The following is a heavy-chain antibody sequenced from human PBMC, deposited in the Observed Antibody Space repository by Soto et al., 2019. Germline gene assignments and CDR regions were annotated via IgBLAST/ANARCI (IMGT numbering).Heavy chain of an antibody. CDR3: ARLGGYYQAFDQ. J-gene: IGHJ4*02. V-gene: IGHV4-39*01. CDR2: IYYSGSP. D-gene: IGHD3-22*01. Sequence: SETLSLTCTVSGGSIISSSNFWGWIRQPPGKGLEWIGSIYYSGSPPYNPSLRSRVTISVETSKNQFSLKLSSVTAADTAVYYCARLGGYYQAFDQWGQGSLVTVSS. CDR1: GGSIISSSNF.